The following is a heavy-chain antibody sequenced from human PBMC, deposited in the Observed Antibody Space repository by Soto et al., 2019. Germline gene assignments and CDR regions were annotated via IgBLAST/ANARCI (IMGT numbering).Heavy chain of an antibody. CDR3: ARPYTVAGSSYWCFDL. CDR2: IYYSGST. CDR1: GRSISSSSYY. Sequence: PSETLSLTCTVSGRSISSSSYYWGWIRQPPGKGLEWIGSIYYSGSTYYNPSLKSRVTISVDTSKNQFSLKLSSVTAADTAVYYCARPYTVAGSSYWCFDLWGRGTLVTVSS. J-gene: IGHJ2*01. D-gene: IGHD3-16*01. V-gene: IGHV4-39*01.